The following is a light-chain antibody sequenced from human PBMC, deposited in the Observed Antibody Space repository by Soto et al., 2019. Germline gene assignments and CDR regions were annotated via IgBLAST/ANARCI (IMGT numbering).Light chain of an antibody. CDR2: ENN. Sequence: QSVLTQPPSVSAAPGQKVTISCSGSNSNIGTNYVSWYQHLPGTAPKLLIFENNKRPSGIPDRFSGSKSGTSATLGITGLQTGDEADFYCGTWDSSLSAGVFGTGTKLTV. CDR1: NSNIGTNY. CDR3: GTWDSSLSAGV. J-gene: IGLJ1*01. V-gene: IGLV1-51*01.